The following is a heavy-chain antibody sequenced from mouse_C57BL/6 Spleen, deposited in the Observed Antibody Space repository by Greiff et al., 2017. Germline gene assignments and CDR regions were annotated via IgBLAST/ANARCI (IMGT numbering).Heavy chain of an antibody. V-gene: IGHV1-54*01. J-gene: IGHJ4*01. CDR3: AITTVGYAMDY. CDR2: INPGSGGS. Sequence: VQLQQSGAELVRPGTSVKVSCKASGYAFTNYLIEWVKQRPGQGLEWIGVINPGSGGSNYNEKFKGKATLTADKSSSTAYMQLSSLTSEDSAVYFCAITTVGYAMDYWGQGTSVTVSS. D-gene: IGHD1-1*01. CDR1: GYAFTNYL.